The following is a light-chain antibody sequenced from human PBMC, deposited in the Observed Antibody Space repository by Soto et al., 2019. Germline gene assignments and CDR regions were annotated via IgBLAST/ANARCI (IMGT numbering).Light chain of an antibody. Sequence: QSVLTQPASVSGSPGQSIAISCTGTSSDVGNYNYVCWYQQHPGKAPKLIIYDVRYRPSGISDRFSASKSGNTASLTISGLQAEDEAVYYCSSYTTSSTLIFGGGTKVTVL. CDR2: DVR. V-gene: IGLV2-14*01. CDR1: SSDVGNYNY. CDR3: SSYTTSSTLI. J-gene: IGLJ2*01.